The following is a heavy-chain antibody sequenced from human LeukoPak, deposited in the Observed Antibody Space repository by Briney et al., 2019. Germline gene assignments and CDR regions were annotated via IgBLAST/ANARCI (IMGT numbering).Heavy chain of an antibody. V-gene: IGHV5-51*01. CDR3: ARALGYCSGGSCYWAYFDY. Sequence: GESLKISCKGSGYSFTSYWIGWVRQMRGKGLEWMGIIYPGDSDTRYSPSFQGQVTVSADKSISTAYLQWSSLKASDTAMYYCARALGYCSGGSCYWAYFDYWGQGTLVTVSS. J-gene: IGHJ4*02. CDR2: IYPGDSDT. CDR1: GYSFTSYW. D-gene: IGHD2-15*01.